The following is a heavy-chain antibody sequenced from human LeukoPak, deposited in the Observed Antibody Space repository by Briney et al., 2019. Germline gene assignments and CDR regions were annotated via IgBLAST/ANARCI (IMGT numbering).Heavy chain of an antibody. CDR2: INPNSGGT. J-gene: IGHJ6*03. V-gene: IGHV1-2*02. Sequence: ASVKVSCKASGYTFTGYYMHWVRQAPGQGLGWMGWINPNSGGTNYAQKFQGRVTMTRDTSISTAYMELSRLRSDDTAVYYCARTERYYYYMDVWGKGTTVTVSS. CDR3: ARTERYYYYMDV. CDR1: GYTFTGYY.